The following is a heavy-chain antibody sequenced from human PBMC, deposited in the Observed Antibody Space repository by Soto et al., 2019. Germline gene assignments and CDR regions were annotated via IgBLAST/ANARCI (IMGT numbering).Heavy chain of an antibody. CDR3: VRGTTDWYGVDF. CDR1: GFTFSTYS. D-gene: IGHD3-10*01. V-gene: IGHV3-48*01. Sequence: GGSLILSCAASGFTFSTYSMNWVRQAPGKGLEWVSYISSSSSTIFYTDSVKGRFTVSRDNAKNSLYLQMNSLRGEDTAQYYCVRGTTDWYGVDFWGRGTLVTVSS. CDR2: ISSSSSTI. J-gene: IGHJ4*02.